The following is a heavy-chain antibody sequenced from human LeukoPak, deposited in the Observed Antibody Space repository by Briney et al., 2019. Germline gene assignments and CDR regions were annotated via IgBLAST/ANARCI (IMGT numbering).Heavy chain of an antibody. J-gene: IGHJ4*02. D-gene: IGHD5-18*01. CDR1: GGSISSSNFY. CDR3: ARHLNTAMGHQIDY. V-gene: IGHV4-39*01. Sequence: PSETLSLTCTVSGGSISSSNFYWGWIRQPPGKGLEGIGSIHYTRSSYYNPSQQSRVTISVDTSKNQVSLKLSSVTAADTAVYYCARHLNTAMGHQIDYWGQGTLVTVSS. CDR2: IHYTRSS.